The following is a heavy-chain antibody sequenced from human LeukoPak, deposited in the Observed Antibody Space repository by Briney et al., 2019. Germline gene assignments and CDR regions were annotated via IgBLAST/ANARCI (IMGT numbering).Heavy chain of an antibody. J-gene: IGHJ3*02. Sequence: ASVKVSCKASGYTFTGYYLHWVRQAPGQGLEWMGWIIPKSGGTKYAQKFQGRVTMTRDTSITTAYMELSRLTSDDTALYYCAKQLRDAFDIWGQGTMVTVS. CDR2: IIPKSGGT. CDR1: GYTFTGYY. D-gene: IGHD4-11*01. V-gene: IGHV1-2*02. CDR3: AKQLRDAFDI.